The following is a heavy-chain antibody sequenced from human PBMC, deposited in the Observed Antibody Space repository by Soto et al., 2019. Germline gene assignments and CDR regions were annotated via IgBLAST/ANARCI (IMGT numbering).Heavy chain of an antibody. CDR2: IYHSGST. V-gene: IGHV4-30-2*01. CDR1: GGSISSGGYS. CDR3: ARAFHHTIFGAYYYYGMDV. Sequence: PSETLSLTCAVSGGSISSGGYSWSWIRQPPGKGLEWIGYIYHSGSTYYNPSLKSRVTISVDRPKNQFSLKLSSVTAADTAVYYCARAFHHTIFGAYYYYGMDVWGQGTTVTVSS. J-gene: IGHJ6*02. D-gene: IGHD3-3*01.